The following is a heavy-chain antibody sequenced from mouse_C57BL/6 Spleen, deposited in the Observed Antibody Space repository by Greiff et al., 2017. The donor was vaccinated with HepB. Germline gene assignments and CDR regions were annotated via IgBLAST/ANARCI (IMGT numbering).Heavy chain of an antibody. CDR3: AREDYYGSSYDFDY. CDR1: GYAFSSSW. D-gene: IGHD1-1*01. J-gene: IGHJ2*01. V-gene: IGHV1-82*01. Sequence: QVQLQQSVPELVKPGASVKISCKASGYAFSSSWMNWVKQRPGKGLELSGRIYPGDGDTDYNGKFKGKATLTADKSSSTAYMQLSSLTSEDSAVYFCAREDYYGSSYDFDYWGQGTTLTVSS. CDR2: IYPGDGDT.